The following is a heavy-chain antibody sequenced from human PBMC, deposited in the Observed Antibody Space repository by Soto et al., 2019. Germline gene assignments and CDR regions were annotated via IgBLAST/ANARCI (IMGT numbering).Heavy chain of an antibody. J-gene: IGHJ4*02. V-gene: IGHV4-34*01. CDR1: GGSFSGYY. Sequence: SETLSLTCAVYGGSFSGYYWSWIRQPPGKGLEWIGEINHSGSTNYNPSLKSRVTISVDTSKHQFSLKLSSVTAADTAVYYCARRGLVAANYFGYWGQGTLVTVSS. D-gene: IGHD2-15*01. CDR2: INHSGST. CDR3: ARRGLVAANYFGY.